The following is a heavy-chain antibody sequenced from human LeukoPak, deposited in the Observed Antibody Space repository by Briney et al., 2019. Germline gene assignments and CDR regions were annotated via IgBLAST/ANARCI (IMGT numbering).Heavy chain of an antibody. CDR1: GFTFSSYG. J-gene: IGHJ4*02. CDR3: ARDVDTALVPHFDY. D-gene: IGHD5-18*01. Sequence: GGSLRLSCAASGFTFSSYGMHWVRQAPGKGLEWVAVISYDGSNKYYADSVKGRFTISRDNSKNTLYLQMNSLRTEDTAVYYCARDVDTALVPHFDYWGQGTLVTVSS. V-gene: IGHV3-30*03. CDR2: ISYDGSNK.